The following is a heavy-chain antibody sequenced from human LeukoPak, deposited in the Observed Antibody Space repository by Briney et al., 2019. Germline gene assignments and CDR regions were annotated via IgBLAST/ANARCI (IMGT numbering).Heavy chain of an antibody. CDR2: ISSSGSAI. J-gene: IGHJ1*01. V-gene: IGHV3-48*03. Sequence: PGGSLRLSCAASGFTFSSYEMNWVRQAPGKGLEWVSCISSSGSAIYYADSVKGRFTISRDNAKNSLYLQMNSLRAEDTAVYYCARDTGIATGSAEYFQHWGQGTLVSVSS. CDR3: ARDTGIATGSAEYFQH. D-gene: IGHD6-13*01. CDR1: GFTFSSYE.